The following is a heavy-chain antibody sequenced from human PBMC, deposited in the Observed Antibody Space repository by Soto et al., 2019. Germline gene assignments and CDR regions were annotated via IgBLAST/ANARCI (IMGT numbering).Heavy chain of an antibody. Sequence: PGGSLRLSCSASGFSFSNYAMHWVRQAPGKGLEWVAVISSDAANAYTADSVKGRFTISRDNVKNTVYLQMHSLRPDDTAVYFCARVAKLLWFGQLLSSHISGMDVWGQGTTVTVSS. J-gene: IGHJ6*02. V-gene: IGHV3-30-3*01. D-gene: IGHD3-10*01. CDR1: GFSFSNYA. CDR3: ARVAKLLWFGQLLSSHISGMDV. CDR2: ISSDAANA.